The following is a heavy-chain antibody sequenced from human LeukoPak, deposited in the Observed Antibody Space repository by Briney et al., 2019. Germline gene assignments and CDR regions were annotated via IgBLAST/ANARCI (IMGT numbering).Heavy chain of an antibody. CDR3: TRDRGGSPTDVFDY. V-gene: IGHV3-23*01. Sequence: AGGSLRLSCSASGFTFSTYWMSWVRQAPGKGLEWVSTITDVGDIFYTYSVRGRFTISRDNSKNTVYMQMDGLRAEDTAVYYCTRDRGGSPTDVFDYWGQGTLVTVSS. CDR2: ITDVGDI. CDR1: GFTFSTYW. D-gene: IGHD2-15*01. J-gene: IGHJ4*02.